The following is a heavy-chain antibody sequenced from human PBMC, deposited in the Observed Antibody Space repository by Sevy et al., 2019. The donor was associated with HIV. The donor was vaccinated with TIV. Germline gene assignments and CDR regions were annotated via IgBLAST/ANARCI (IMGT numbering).Heavy chain of an antibody. Sequence: GESLKISCRGSGYRFTSYWIAWVRQVPGRGLEWMGIIYPDDSDIRYSPSLQGQGTISVDKSISTAYLQWRSLEASDTAMYFCARRFYDSTGYPQYFFDYWGQGTPVTVSS. V-gene: IGHV5-51*01. CDR3: ARRFYDSTGYPQYFFDY. D-gene: IGHD3-22*01. CDR2: IYPDDSDI. CDR1: GYRFTSYW. J-gene: IGHJ4*02.